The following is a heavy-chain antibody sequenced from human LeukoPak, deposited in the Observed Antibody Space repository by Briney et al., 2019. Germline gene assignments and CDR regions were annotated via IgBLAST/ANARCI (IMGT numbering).Heavy chain of an antibody. D-gene: IGHD2-2*02. CDR3: AKGDIVVVPAAIVGIDY. CDR2: ISGSGGST. J-gene: IGHJ4*02. Sequence: GGSLRLSCAASGFTFSSYAMSWVRQAPGKGLEWVSAISGSGGSTYYADSVKGRFTISRDNSKNSLYLQMNSLRAEDTAVYYCAKGDIVVVPAAIVGIDYWGQGTLVTVSS. V-gene: IGHV3-23*01. CDR1: GFTFSSYA.